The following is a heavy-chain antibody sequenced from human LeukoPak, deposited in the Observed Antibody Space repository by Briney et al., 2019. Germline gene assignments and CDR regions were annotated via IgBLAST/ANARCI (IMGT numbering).Heavy chain of an antibody. Sequence: SETLSLTCTVSGGSISSSSYYWGWIRQPPGKGLEWIGSIYYSGSTYYNPSLKSRVTISVDTSKNQFSLKLSSVTAAHTAVYYCARWVGGSGYLRRYYYYYMDVWGKGTTVTISS. CDR1: GGSISSSSYY. CDR2: IYYSGST. D-gene: IGHD3-22*01. J-gene: IGHJ6*03. V-gene: IGHV4-39*01. CDR3: ARWVGGSGYLRRYYYYYMDV.